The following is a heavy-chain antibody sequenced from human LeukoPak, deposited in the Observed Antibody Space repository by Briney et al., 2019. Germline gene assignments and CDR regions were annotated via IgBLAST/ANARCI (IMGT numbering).Heavy chain of an antibody. J-gene: IGHJ4*02. CDR3: ARDRALTGSIYFDY. D-gene: IGHD7-27*01. Sequence: SVKVSCKASGGTFSSYAISWVRQAPGQGLEWMGGIIPIFGTANYAQKFQGRVTITADESTSTAYMELSSLRSEDTAVYYCARDRALTGSIYFDYWGQGTLVTVSS. V-gene: IGHV1-69*13. CDR2: IIPIFGTA. CDR1: GGTFSSYA.